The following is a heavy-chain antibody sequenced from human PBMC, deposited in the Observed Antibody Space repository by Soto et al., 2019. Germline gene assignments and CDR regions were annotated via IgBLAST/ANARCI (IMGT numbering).Heavy chain of an antibody. CDR1: GFTFSTYG. V-gene: IGHV3-30*18. D-gene: IGHD3-9*01. CDR2: MSYDGSNK. J-gene: IGHJ6*02. CDR3: AKEGQYYGFLTGYRSYYGMDV. Sequence: QVQLVESGGGVVQPGRSLRLSCAASGFTFSTYGMHWVRQAPGKGLEWVAVMSYDGSNKYYADSVKGRFTISRDNSKNTLYMQMNSLRAEDTAIYYCAKEGQYYGFLTGYRSYYGMDVWGQGTTVTVSS.